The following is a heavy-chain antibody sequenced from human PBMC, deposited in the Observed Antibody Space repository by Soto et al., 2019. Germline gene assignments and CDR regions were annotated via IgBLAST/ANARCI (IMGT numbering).Heavy chain of an antibody. J-gene: IGHJ4*02. D-gene: IGHD3-3*01. CDR1: GYTFTSYG. Sequence: GASVKVSCKASGYTFTSYGISWVRQAPGQGLEWMGWISAYNGNTNYARKLQGRVTMTTDTSTSTAYMELRSLRSDDTAVYYCARVYYDFWSGYYTGIYYFDYWGQGTLVTVSS. CDR3: ARVYYDFWSGYYTGIYYFDY. CDR2: ISAYNGNT. V-gene: IGHV1-18*01.